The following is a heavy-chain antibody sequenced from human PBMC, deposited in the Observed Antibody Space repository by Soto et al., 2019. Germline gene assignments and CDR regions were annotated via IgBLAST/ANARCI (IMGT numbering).Heavy chain of an antibody. CDR2: IIPIFGTA. D-gene: IGHD3-22*01. CDR1: GGTFSSYA. J-gene: IGHJ4*02. Sequence: QVQLVQSGAEVKKPGSSVKVSCKASGGTFSSYAISWVRQAPGQGLEWMGGIIPIFGTANYAQKFQGRVTITADTSTSTAYMELSSLRSEDTAVYYCARVYSSGYYQNYYFDYWGQGTLVTVSS. V-gene: IGHV1-69*06. CDR3: ARVYSSGYYQNYYFDY.